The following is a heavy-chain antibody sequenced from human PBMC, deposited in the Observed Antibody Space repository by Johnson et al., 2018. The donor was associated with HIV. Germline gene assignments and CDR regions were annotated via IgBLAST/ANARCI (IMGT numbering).Heavy chain of an antibody. J-gene: IGHJ3*02. CDR2: IKSKTDGGTT. CDR1: GFTFSTYG. V-gene: IGHV3-15*01. Sequence: VQLVESGGGLVQPGGSLRMSCVASGFTFSTYGMTWVRQAPGKGLEWVGRIKSKTDGGTTDYAAPVKGRFTISRDDSKNTLYLQMNSLKTEDTAVYYCAKVHSSSSNGFDIWGQGTMVTVSS. CDR3: AKVHSSSSNGFDI. D-gene: IGHD6-6*01.